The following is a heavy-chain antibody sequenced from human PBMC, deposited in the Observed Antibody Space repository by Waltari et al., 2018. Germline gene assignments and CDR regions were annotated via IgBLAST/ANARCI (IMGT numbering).Heavy chain of an antibody. J-gene: IGHJ6*03. CDR2: IYHSGST. D-gene: IGHD2-2*01. Sequence: QVQLQESGPGLVKPSETLSLTCTVSGYSISSGYYWGWIRQPQGKGLEWIGSIYHSGSTYYNPSLKSRVTISVDTSKNQFSLKLSSVTAADTAAYYCASVYQPPRHYYYYMDVWGKGTTVTVSS. CDR3: ASVYQPPRHYYYYMDV. V-gene: IGHV4-38-2*02. CDR1: GYSISSGYY.